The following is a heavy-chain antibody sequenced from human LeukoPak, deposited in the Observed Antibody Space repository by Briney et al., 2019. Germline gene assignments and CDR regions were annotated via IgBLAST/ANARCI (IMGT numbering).Heavy chain of an antibody. J-gene: IGHJ4*02. CDR3: ARELRTFDS. D-gene: IGHD3-16*01. CDR2: IKHNGDDL. CDR1: GFTFSSYW. Sequence: GGSLRLSCAASGFTFSSYWMAWVRQAPGKGLEWVANIKHNGDDLNYVDSVEDRCTISRDNAQNSLYLPMTSLRVEDTAVYYCARELRTFDSWGQGTLVTASS. V-gene: IGHV3-7*01.